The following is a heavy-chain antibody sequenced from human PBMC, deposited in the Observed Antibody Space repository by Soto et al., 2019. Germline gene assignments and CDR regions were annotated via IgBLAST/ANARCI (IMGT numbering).Heavy chain of an antibody. Sequence: SVKVSCKASGGTFSSYTISWVRQAPGQGLEWMGRMIPIRGIANYAQKFQGRVTMTRNKSISTAYMELSSLRSEDTAVYYCARGSYGDYAYYYYMDVWGKGTTVTVSS. CDR2: MIPIRGIA. J-gene: IGHJ6*03. V-gene: IGHV1-69*02. CDR3: ARGSYGDYAYYYYMDV. CDR1: GGTFSSYT. D-gene: IGHD4-17*01.